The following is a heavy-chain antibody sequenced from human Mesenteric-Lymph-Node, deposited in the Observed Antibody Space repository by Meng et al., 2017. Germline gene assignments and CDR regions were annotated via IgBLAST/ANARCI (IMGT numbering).Heavy chain of an antibody. Sequence: GESLKISCAASGFTFSDYYMSWIRQAPGKGLEWVSYISSSGSTIYYADSVKGRFTISRDNAKNSMYLQMNSLRAEDTAVYYCARDLRLTRYNWNWEGETSNAFDIWGQGTMVTVSS. CDR1: GFTFSDYY. J-gene: IGHJ3*02. V-gene: IGHV3-11*01. D-gene: IGHD1-7*01. CDR2: ISSSGSTI. CDR3: ARDLRLTRYNWNWEGETSNAFDI.